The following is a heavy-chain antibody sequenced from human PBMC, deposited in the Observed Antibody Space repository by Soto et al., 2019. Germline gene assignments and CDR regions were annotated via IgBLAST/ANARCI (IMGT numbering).Heavy chain of an antibody. J-gene: IGHJ3*01. Sequence: GGSLRLSCAASGFTFSSYSMNWVRQAPGKGLEWVAYINSSSSKKWYADSVKGRFTISRDNAKKSLFLQMNSLRVEDTAMYYCARGDYHDNSGPFSDAFDVWGQGTMVTVSS. CDR2: INSSSSKK. CDR1: GFTFSSYS. D-gene: IGHD3-22*01. V-gene: IGHV3-48*04. CDR3: ARGDYHDNSGPFSDAFDV.